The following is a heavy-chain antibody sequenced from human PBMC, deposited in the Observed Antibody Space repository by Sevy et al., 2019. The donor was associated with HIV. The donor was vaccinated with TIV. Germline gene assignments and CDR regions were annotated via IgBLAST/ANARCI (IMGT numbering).Heavy chain of an antibody. CDR2: ISWNSGSI. V-gene: IGHV3-9*01. D-gene: IGHD3-9*01. CDR3: AKGLYDILTGHGDV. J-gene: IGHJ6*02. CDR1: GFTFDDYA. Sequence: GGSLRLSCAASGFTFDDYAMHWVRQAPGKGLEWVSGISWNSGSIGYADSVKGRFTISRDNAKNSLYLQMNSLRAEDTALYYCAKGLYDILTGHGDVWGQGTTVTVSS.